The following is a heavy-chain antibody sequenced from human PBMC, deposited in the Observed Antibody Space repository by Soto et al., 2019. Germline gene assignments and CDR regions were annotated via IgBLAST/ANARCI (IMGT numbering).Heavy chain of an antibody. Sequence: GGSLRLSCAASEFTFSSCWMSWVRQAPGKGLEWVANINQHGSDKYYVDSVKGRFTISRDNAKNSLYLQMNSLRAEDTAVYYCARDSGSSGWFLDYWGQGALVTVSS. V-gene: IGHV3-7*04. J-gene: IGHJ4*02. CDR2: INQHGSDK. CDR1: EFTFSSCW. D-gene: IGHD6-19*01. CDR3: ARDSGSSGWFLDY.